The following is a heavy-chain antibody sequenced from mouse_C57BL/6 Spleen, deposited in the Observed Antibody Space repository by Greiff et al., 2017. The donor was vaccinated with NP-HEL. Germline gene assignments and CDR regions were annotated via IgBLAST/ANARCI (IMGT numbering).Heavy chain of an antibody. CDR3: ATMITTGWFAY. D-gene: IGHD2-4*01. CDR1: GYTFTSYW. Sequence: QIQLQQPGAELVMPGASVKLSCKASGYTFTSYWMHWVKQRPGQGLEWIGEIDPSDSYTNYNQKFKGKSTLTVDKSSSTAYMQLSSLTSEDSAVYYCATMITTGWFAYWGQGTLVTVSA. CDR2: IDPSDSYT. V-gene: IGHV1-69*01. J-gene: IGHJ3*01.